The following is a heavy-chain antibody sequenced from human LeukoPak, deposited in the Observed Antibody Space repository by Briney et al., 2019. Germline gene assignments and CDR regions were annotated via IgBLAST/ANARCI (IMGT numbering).Heavy chain of an antibody. J-gene: IGHJ3*02. V-gene: IGHV4-30-4*08. D-gene: IGHD2-2*02. Sequence: SETLSLTCTVSGGSISSGDYYWSWIRQPPGKGLEWIGYIYYSGSTYYNPSLKSRVTISVDTSKNQFSLKLSSVTAADPAVYYCARVVPAAIGAFDIWGQGTMVTVSS. CDR2: IYYSGST. CDR1: GGSISSGDYY. CDR3: ARVVPAAIGAFDI.